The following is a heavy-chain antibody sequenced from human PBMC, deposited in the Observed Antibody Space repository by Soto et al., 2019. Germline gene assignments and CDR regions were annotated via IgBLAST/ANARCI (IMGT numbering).Heavy chain of an antibody. V-gene: IGHV4-59*08. CDR1: GGSISSYY. D-gene: IGHD3-3*01. CDR2: IYYSGST. CDR3: ARLFSDYDFWSGSWFDP. Sequence: PSETLSLTCTVSGGSISSYYWSWIRQPPGKGLEWIGYIYYSGSTNYNPSLKSRVTISVDTSKNQFSLKLSSVTAADTAVYYCARLFSDYDFWSGSWFDPWGQGTLVTVSS. J-gene: IGHJ5*02.